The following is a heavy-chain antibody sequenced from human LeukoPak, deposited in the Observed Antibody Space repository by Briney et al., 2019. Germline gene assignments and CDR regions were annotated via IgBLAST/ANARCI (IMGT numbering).Heavy chain of an antibody. CDR2: ISGSGGST. J-gene: IGHJ4*02. CDR3: AKDPPRRQTTVAPFHY. V-gene: IGHV3-23*01. CDR1: GFTFSSYG. Sequence: GGSLRLSCAASGFTFSSYGMSWVRQAPGKVLEWVSAISGSGGSTYYADSVKGRFTISRDNSKNTLYLQMNSLRAEDTAVYYCAKDPPRRQTTVAPFHYWGQGTLVTVSS. D-gene: IGHD4-23*01.